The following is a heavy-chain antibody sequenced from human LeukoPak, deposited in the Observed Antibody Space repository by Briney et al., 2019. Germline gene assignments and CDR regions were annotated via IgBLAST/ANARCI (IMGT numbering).Heavy chain of an antibody. Sequence: SETLSLTCTVSGGSINSYDWSWIRQPARKGLDWIGRIYTSGSPNYNPSLKSRVTMSVDTSKNQFSLKLSSVTAADTAVYYCARLSSSWYQDWYFDLWGRGTLVTVSS. D-gene: IGHD6-13*01. J-gene: IGHJ2*01. V-gene: IGHV4-4*07. CDR2: IYTSGSP. CDR1: GGSINSYD. CDR3: ARLSSSWYQDWYFDL.